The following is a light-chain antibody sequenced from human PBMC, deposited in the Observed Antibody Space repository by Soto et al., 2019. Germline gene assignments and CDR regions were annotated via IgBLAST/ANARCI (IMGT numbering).Light chain of an antibody. CDR2: GNS. J-gene: IGLJ1*01. V-gene: IGLV1-40*01. CDR1: SSNIGAGYD. Sequence: QSVLTQPPSVSGAPGQRVTISCTGSSSNIGAGYDVHWYQQLPGTAPKLLIYGNSNRPSGVPDRFSGSKSGASASLAITGLQAEDEADYYCSSYTSSSTLEDYVFGTGTKVTVL. CDR3: SSYTSSSTLEDYV.